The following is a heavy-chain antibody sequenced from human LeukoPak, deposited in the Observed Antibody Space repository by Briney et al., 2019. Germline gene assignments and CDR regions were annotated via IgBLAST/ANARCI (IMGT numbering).Heavy chain of an antibody. V-gene: IGHV3-11*01. CDR3: ARDYTYYYDSSGYAP. CDR1: GFTFSDYY. Sequence: GGSLRLSCAASGFTFSDYYMSWIRKAPGKGLEWVSYFSSSGSTIYYADSVKGRVTISRDNAKNSLYLQMNSLRAEDTAVYYCARDYTYYYDSSGYAPWGQGNLVTVSS. D-gene: IGHD3-22*01. CDR2: FSSSGSTI. J-gene: IGHJ5*02.